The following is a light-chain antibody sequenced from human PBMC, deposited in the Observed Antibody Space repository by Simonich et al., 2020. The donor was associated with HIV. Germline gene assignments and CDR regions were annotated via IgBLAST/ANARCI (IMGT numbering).Light chain of an antibody. J-gene: IGKJ1*01. CDR3: HQYNNWPPWT. CDR1: QSVLYSSNNKNY. CDR2: DAS. Sequence: DIVMTQSPDSLAVSLGERATINCKSSQSVLYSSNNKNYLAWYQQKPGLAPRLLIYDASSRATGIPDSFSGSGSGTEFTLTISSMQSEDFAVYYCHQYNNWPPWTFGQGTKVEIK. V-gene: IGKV4-1*01.